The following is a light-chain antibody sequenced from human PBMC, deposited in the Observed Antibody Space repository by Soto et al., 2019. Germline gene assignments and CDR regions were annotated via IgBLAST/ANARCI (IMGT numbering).Light chain of an antibody. CDR2: DVN. Sequence: QSVLTQPRSVSGSPGQSVTISCTGTSSDVGGYNYVSWYQQHPGKAPKLMIYDVNKRPSGVHDRFSGSKSGNTASLTISGLQAEDEADYYCCSYAGSYTVVFGGGTKLTVL. V-gene: IGLV2-11*01. CDR1: SSDVGGYNY. CDR3: CSYAGSYTVV. J-gene: IGLJ2*01.